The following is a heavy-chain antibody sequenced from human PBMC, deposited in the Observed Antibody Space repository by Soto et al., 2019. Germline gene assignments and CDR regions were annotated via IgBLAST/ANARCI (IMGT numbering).Heavy chain of an antibody. CDR1: GFNFNIHA. CDR3: GSGAAFYYDTSRY. V-gene: IGHV3-30-3*01. CDR2: MSPGGNGQ. D-gene: IGHD3-22*01. Sequence: QVQLMESGGGVVQSGGSLRLSCAAPGFNFNIHALHWIRQAPGEGLEWVAVMSPGGNGQYYADSVKGRFTISRDTSKSTLYRQMTSLRTEDTAVYYCGSGAAFYYDTSRYWGQGTLVTVSS. J-gene: IGHJ4*02.